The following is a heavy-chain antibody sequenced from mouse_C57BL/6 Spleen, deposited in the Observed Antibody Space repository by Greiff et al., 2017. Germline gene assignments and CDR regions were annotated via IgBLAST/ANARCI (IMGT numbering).Heavy chain of an antibody. D-gene: IGHD1-1*01. CDR1: GFTFSDYY. Sequence: EVKVVESEGGLVQPGSSMKLSCTASGFTFSDYYMAWVRQVPEKGLEWVANINYDGSSTYYLDSLKSRFIISRDNAKNILYLQMSSLKSEDTATYYCARDLSYGSSLGYFDVWGTGTTVTVSS. CDR2: INYDGSST. J-gene: IGHJ1*03. V-gene: IGHV5-16*01. CDR3: ARDLSYGSSLGYFDV.